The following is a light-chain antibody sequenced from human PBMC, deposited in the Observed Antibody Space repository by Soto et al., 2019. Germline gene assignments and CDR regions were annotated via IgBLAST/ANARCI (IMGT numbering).Light chain of an antibody. Sequence: QSVLTQPPSVSGAPGQRVTISCIGSSSNIGAGYDAHWFQQLPGTAPKLLIYGNSNRPSGVPDRFSGSKSGTLASLAITGLQAEDEADYYCQSYDSSLSGKVVFGGGTKLTVL. V-gene: IGLV1-40*01. J-gene: IGLJ2*01. CDR2: GNS. CDR1: SSNIGAGYD. CDR3: QSYDSSLSGKVV.